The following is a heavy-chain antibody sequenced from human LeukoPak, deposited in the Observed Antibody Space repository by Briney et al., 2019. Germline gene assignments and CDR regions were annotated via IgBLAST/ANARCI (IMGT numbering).Heavy chain of an antibody. CDR3: ARAGYCTNGVCRGDFDY. J-gene: IGHJ4*02. CDR2: ISSSGSTI. CDR1: GFTFSSYE. D-gene: IGHD2-8*01. Sequence: GGSLRLSCAASGFTFSSYEMNWVRQAPGKGLEWVSYISSSGSTIYYADSVKGRFTISRDNAKNSLYLQMNSLRAEDTAVYYCARAGYCTNGVCRGDFDYWGQGTLATVSS. V-gene: IGHV3-48*03.